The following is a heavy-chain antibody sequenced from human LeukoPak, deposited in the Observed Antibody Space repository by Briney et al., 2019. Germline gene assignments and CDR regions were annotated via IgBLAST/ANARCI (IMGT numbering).Heavy chain of an antibody. Sequence: SETLSLTCTVSGGSIRSSSYYWGWIRQPPGKGLEWIGSIYYSGSTYYNASLKSRGTISVDTSKNQFSLKLSSVTAADTAVYFCARQVVAVAGTGYFDYWGQGTLVTVSS. CDR1: GGSIRSSSYY. V-gene: IGHV4-39*01. CDR3: ARQVVAVAGTGYFDY. J-gene: IGHJ4*02. CDR2: IYYSGST. D-gene: IGHD6-19*01.